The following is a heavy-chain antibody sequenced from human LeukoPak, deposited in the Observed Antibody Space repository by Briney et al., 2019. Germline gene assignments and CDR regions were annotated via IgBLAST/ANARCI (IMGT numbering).Heavy chain of an antibody. V-gene: IGHV4-4*07. Sequence: SETLSLTCTVSGGSISSYYWSWIRQPAGKGLEWIGRIYTSGSTNYNPSLKSRVTMSVDTSKNQFSLKLSSVTAADTAVYYCARGAAAALYYYYMDVWGKGTTVTISS. CDR1: GGSISSYY. D-gene: IGHD6-13*01. J-gene: IGHJ6*03. CDR3: ARGAAAALYYYYMDV. CDR2: IYTSGST.